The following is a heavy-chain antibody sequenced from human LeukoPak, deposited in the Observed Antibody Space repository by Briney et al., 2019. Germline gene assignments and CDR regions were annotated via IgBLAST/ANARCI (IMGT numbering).Heavy chain of an antibody. CDR3: ASSNYDSSGFDY. D-gene: IGHD3-22*01. J-gene: IGHJ4*02. CDR2: ISSSGSTI. CDR1: GFTFSSYE. V-gene: IGHV3-48*03. Sequence: GGSLRLSCAASGFTFSSYEMNWVRQAPGKGLEWVSYISSSGSTIYYADSVKGRFTISRDKAKNSLYLQMNSLRAEDTAVYYCASSNYDSSGFDYWGQGTLVTVSS.